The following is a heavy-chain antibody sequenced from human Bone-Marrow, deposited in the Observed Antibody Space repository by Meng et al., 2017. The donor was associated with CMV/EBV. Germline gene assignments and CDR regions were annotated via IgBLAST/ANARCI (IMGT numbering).Heavy chain of an antibody. CDR3: ARVGHYYGLDY. CDR1: GGSISSGGYY. CDR2: IYYSGST. Sequence: QVQQQESGPGMVNPSRSLSLTCTVSGGSISSGGYYWSWIRQHPGKGLELIGYIYYSGSTYYNPSLNSRVTISVDTPKNQFSLKLSSVTAADTAVYYCARVGHYYGLDYWGQGTLVTVSS. V-gene: IGHV4-31*03. D-gene: IGHD3-10*01. J-gene: IGHJ4*02.